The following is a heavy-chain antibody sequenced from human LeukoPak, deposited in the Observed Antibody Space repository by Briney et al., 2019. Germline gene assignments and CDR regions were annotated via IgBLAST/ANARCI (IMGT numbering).Heavy chain of an antibody. Sequence: GRSLRLSCAASGFTFSSYAMHWVRQAPGKGLEWVAVISYDGSNKYYADSVKGRFTISRDNSKNTLYLQMNSLRAEDTAVYYCARGLSDDWGQGTLVTVSS. J-gene: IGHJ4*02. D-gene: IGHD2-2*01. CDR1: GFTFSSYA. CDR2: ISYDGSNK. CDR3: ARGLSDD. V-gene: IGHV3-30*04.